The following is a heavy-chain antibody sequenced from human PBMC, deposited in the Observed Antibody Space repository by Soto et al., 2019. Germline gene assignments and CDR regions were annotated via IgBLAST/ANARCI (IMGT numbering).Heavy chain of an antibody. D-gene: IGHD3-3*01. Sequence: SETLSLTCTVSGGSLRSNNHYWAWIRQPPGKGLEWVGTIFYSGSMYYNPSLESRVTISVDTSKNQFAPRMTSLTAADTAVYYCARQLYDFWNGYFPDAFDFWGRGTMVTVSS. V-gene: IGHV4-39*01. CDR3: ARQLYDFWNGYFPDAFDF. CDR1: GGSLRSNNHY. CDR2: IFYSGSM. J-gene: IGHJ3*01.